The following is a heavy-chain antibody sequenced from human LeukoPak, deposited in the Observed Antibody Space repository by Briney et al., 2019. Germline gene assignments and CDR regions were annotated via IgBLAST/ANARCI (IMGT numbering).Heavy chain of an antibody. CDR2: INHSGST. CDR1: GGSFSGYY. V-gene: IGHV4-34*01. J-gene: IGHJ6*02. D-gene: IGHD6-13*01. CDR3: VRLGAAPGPPHYFYYGMDV. Sequence: SETLSLTCAVYGGSFSGYYWSWIRHPPAKGLEWIGEINHSGSTNYNPSLKSRVTISVHTSKTQFSLKLSSVTAADTAVYYCVRLGAAPGPPHYFYYGMDVWGQGTTVTVS.